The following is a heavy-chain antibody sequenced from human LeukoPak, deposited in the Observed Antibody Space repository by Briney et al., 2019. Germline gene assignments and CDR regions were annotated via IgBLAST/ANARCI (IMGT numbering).Heavy chain of an antibody. CDR3: VHSSGYYSVDY. J-gene: IGHJ4*02. V-gene: IGHV4-39*01. CDR2: IYYSGST. D-gene: IGHD3-22*01. CDR1: GGSISSSSYY. Sequence: SETLSLTCIVSGGSISSSSYYWGWIRQPPGKGLEWIGSIYYSGSTYYNPSLKSRVTISVDTSKNQFSLKLSSVTAADTAVYYCVHSSGYYSVDYWGQGTLVTVSS.